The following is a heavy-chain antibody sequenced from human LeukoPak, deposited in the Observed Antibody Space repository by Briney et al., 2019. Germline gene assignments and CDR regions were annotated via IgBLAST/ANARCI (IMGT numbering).Heavy chain of an antibody. Sequence: GGSLRLSCAASGFTFSSYWMHWVRQAPGKGLVWVSRINSDGSSTSYADSVKGRFTISRDNAKNTLYLQMNSLRAEDTAVYYCARETVTTSWPYYYYYMDVWGKGTTVTVSS. CDR2: INSDGSST. CDR3: ARETVTTSWPYYYYYMDV. CDR1: GFTFSSYW. D-gene: IGHD4-17*01. J-gene: IGHJ6*03. V-gene: IGHV3-74*01.